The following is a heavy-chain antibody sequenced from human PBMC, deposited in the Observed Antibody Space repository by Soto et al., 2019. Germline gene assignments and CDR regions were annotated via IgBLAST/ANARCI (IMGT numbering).Heavy chain of an antibody. CDR2: IYYSGST. D-gene: IGHD2-15*01. Sequence: QLQLQESGPGLVKPSETLSLTCTVSGGSISSSSYYWGWIRQPPGKGLEWIGSIYYSGSTYYNPSLKSRVTISVDTSKNQFSLKLSSVTAADTAVYYCARHHCSGGSCYSVFAYWGQGTLVTVSS. CDR3: ARHHCSGGSCYSVFAY. CDR1: GGSISSSSYY. J-gene: IGHJ4*02. V-gene: IGHV4-39*01.